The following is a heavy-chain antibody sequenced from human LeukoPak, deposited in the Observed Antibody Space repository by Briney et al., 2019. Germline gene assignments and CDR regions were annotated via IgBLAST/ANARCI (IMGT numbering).Heavy chain of an antibody. Sequence: ASVKVSCKASGYTFTGYYMHWVRQAPGQGLEWMGWINPNSGGTNYAQKFQGRVTMTRDTSISTAYTELSRLRSDDTAVYYCARSGGSGSYYNMDVWGQGTTVTVSS. CDR3: ARSGGSGSYYNMDV. V-gene: IGHV1-2*02. CDR1: GYTFTGYY. CDR2: INPNSGGT. D-gene: IGHD3-10*01. J-gene: IGHJ6*02.